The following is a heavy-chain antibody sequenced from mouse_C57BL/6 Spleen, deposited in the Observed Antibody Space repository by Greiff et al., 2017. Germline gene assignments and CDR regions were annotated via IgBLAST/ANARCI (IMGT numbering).Heavy chain of an antibody. Sequence: QVQLQQPGAELVMPGASVKLSCKASGYTFTSYWMHWVKQRPGQGLEWIGEIDPSDSYTNYNQKFKDKSTLTVDKSSSTAYMQLSSLTSEDSAVYYCARGGLPLAYWGQGTLVTVSA. D-gene: IGHD3-1*01. J-gene: IGHJ3*01. CDR1: GYTFTSYW. V-gene: IGHV1-69*01. CDR3: ARGGLPLAY. CDR2: IDPSDSYT.